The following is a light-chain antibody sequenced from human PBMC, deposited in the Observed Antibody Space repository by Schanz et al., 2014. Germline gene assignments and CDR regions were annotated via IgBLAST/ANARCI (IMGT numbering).Light chain of an antibody. CDR1: QTIGSY. J-gene: IGKJ4*01. Sequence: DIQMTQSPSSLSASVGDRVTITCRASQTIGSYLNWYQHKSGKAPKLLIYAASTLRAGVPSRFSGSGAVTDFTLTISSLQPEDFATYYCQQTYRRLTFGGGTKVEIK. CDR3: QQTYRRLT. V-gene: IGKV1-39*01. CDR2: AAS.